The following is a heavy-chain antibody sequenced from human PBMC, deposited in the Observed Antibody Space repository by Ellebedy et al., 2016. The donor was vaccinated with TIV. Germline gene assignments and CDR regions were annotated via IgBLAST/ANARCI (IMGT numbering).Heavy chain of an antibody. CDR2: IYQDGSNQ. CDR1: GFSFRSYW. J-gene: IGHJ5*02. D-gene: IGHD4-17*01. CDR3: AKRASYGDYAVQVNSWFDP. V-gene: IGHV3-7*01. Sequence: PGGSLRPSCVASGFSFRSYWMSWVRQAPGKGLEWVANIYQDGSNQYYVDSVKGRFTVSRDNAQNSLYLQMNSLRVEDTAVYYCAKRASYGDYAVQVNSWFDPWGQGTLVTVSS.